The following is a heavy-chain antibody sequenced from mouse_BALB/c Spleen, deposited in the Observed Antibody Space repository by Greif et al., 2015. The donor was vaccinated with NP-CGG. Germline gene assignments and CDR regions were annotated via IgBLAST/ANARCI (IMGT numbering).Heavy chain of an antibody. CDR3: ASYGSSLWFAY. D-gene: IGHD1-1*01. CDR1: GFSLTNSG. V-gene: IGHV2-6-6*01. CDR2: IWGDGST. J-gene: IGHJ3*01. Sequence: QVQLQQSGPGLVAPSQSLSITCTVSGFSLTNSGVHWVHQSPGKGLEWLGVIWGDGSTNYNSAFKSRLSISKDNSKSQVCLKMNSLQTDDTARYYCASYGSSLWFAYWGQGTLVTVSA.